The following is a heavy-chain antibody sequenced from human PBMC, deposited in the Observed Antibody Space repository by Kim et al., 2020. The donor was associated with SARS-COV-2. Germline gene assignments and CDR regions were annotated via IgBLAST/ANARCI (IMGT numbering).Heavy chain of an antibody. CDR2: IYYSGST. CDR3: ARHSRRLLRFSPNYYYYYGMDV. Sequence: SETLSLTCTVSGGSISSYYWSWIRQPPGKGLEWIGYIYYSGSTNYNPSLKSRVTISVDTSKNQFSLKLSSVTAADTAVYYCARHSRRLLRFSPNYYYYYGMDVWGQGTTVTVSS. CDR1: GGSISSYY. V-gene: IGHV4-59*08. D-gene: IGHD3-3*01. J-gene: IGHJ6*02.